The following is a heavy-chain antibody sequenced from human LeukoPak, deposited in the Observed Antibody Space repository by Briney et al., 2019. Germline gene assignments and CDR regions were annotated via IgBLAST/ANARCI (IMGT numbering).Heavy chain of an antibody. D-gene: IGHD2-15*01. J-gene: IGHJ4*02. V-gene: IGHV4-34*01. CDR3: ARDRYCSGGSCPNFDY. CDR2: INHSGST. CDR1: GGSLGSYY. Sequence: SETLSLTCAVSGGSLGSYYWSWIRQPPGKGLEWIGEINHSGSTNYNPSLKRRVTISVDTSKNQFSLKLSSVTAADTAVYYCARDRYCSGGSCPNFDYWGQGTLVTVSS.